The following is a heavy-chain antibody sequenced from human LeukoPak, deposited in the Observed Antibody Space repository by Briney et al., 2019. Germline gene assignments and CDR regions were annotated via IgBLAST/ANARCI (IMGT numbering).Heavy chain of an antibody. CDR2: IYSGGST. D-gene: IGHD3-3*01. J-gene: IGHJ4*02. CDR1: EFSVGSNY. V-gene: IGHV3-66*01. CDR3: AKDYRPRDFWSGLVDY. Sequence: GGSLRLSCAASEFSVGSNYMSWVRQAPGKGLEWVSLIYSGGSTNYADSVKGRFTISRDSSKNTLYLQMNSLRAEDTAVYYCAKDYRPRDFWSGLVDYWGQGTLVTVSS.